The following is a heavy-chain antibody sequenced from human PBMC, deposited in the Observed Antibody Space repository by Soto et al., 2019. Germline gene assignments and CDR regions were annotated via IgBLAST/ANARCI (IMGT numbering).Heavy chain of an antibody. CDR2: ISYDGSNK. Sequence: QVQLVESGGGVVQPGRSLRLSCAASGFTFSSYAMHWVRQAPGKGLEWVAVISYDGSNKYYADSVKGRFTISRDNSKNTLYLQMNSLRAEDTAVYYCARYGDRDYWGQGTLVTVSS. J-gene: IGHJ4*02. V-gene: IGHV3-30-3*01. D-gene: IGHD4-17*01. CDR3: ARYGDRDY. CDR1: GFTFSSYA.